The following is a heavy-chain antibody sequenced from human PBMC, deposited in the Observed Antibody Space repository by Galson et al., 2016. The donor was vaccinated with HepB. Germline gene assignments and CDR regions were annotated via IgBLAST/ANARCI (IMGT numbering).Heavy chain of an antibody. CDR3: ARDDSGGWYGFHYGMDV. D-gene: IGHD6-19*01. J-gene: IGHJ6*02. CDR2: IYYSGRT. CDR1: GASISGYY. V-gene: IGHV4-59*01. Sequence: LSLTCTVSGASISGYYLSWIRQPPGKGLEWTGYIYYSGRTNYNPSLKSRVTISVDTSKNQFSPKLSSVTAADTAVYYCARDDSGGWYGFHYGMDVWGQGTTVTVSS.